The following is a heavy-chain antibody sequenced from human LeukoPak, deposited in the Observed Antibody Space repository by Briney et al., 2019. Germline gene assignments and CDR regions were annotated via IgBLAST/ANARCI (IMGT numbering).Heavy chain of an antibody. CDR2: IFQGGGEI. Sequence: GGSLRLSCAASGFTFSSFAMIWVLQPPGKGLEWVSSIFQGGGEIHYADSVRGRFTISRDNSRSTLFLQMNSLRVEDTAIYYCATYRQVLLPFESWGQGTLVTVSS. J-gene: IGHJ4*02. CDR3: ATYRQVLLPFES. D-gene: IGHD5-18*01. CDR1: GFTFSSFA. V-gene: IGHV3-23*01.